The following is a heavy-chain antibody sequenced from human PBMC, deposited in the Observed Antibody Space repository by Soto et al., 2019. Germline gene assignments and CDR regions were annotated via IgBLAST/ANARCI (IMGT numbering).Heavy chain of an antibody. D-gene: IGHD6-13*01. CDR2: IFNDGYT. V-gene: IGHV4-39*01. J-gene: IGHJ4*02. CDR1: GDSISGSPYF. Sequence: QLQLQESGPGLVMPSETLSLTCTVSGDSISGSPYFWGWIRQPPGKRLEWFGSIFNDGYTLYTPSLRSRVTISVDTSKTPFSLNLAPVADADTATYFCARLQAAVPHYWGQGTLVTVSS. CDR3: ARLQAAVPHY.